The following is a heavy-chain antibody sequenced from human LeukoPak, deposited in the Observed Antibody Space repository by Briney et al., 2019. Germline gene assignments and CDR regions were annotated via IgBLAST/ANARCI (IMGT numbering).Heavy chain of an antibody. J-gene: IGHJ4*02. CDR1: GFTLSTTW. CDR2: INSDGSST. V-gene: IGHV3-74*01. Sequence: GGSLRLSCTASGFTLSTTWMHWVRQVPGKGLLWVSRINSDGSSTYYADSVKGRFTISRDNAKNTLYLQMNSLRAEDTAVYYCARDYSGYEGFDSWGQGTLVTVSS. D-gene: IGHD5-12*01. CDR3: ARDYSGYEGFDS.